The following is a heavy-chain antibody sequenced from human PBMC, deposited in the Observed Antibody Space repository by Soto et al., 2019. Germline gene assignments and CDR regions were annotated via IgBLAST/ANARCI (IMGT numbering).Heavy chain of an antibody. CDR3: ATIPPRRGGYDTLSDY. CDR1: GYTFTSYG. Sequence: QVQLVQSGAEVKKPGASVKVSCKASGYTFTSYGISWVRQAPGQGLEWMGWISAYNGNTNYAQKLQGRVTMNTDTSTSTAYMELRSLRSDDTAVYYCATIPPRRGGYDTLSDYWGQGTLVTVSS. V-gene: IGHV1-18*01. CDR2: ISAYNGNT. D-gene: IGHD5-12*01. J-gene: IGHJ4*02.